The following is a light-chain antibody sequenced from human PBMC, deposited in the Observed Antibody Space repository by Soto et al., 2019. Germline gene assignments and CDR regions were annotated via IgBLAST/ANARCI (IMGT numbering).Light chain of an antibody. J-gene: IGKJ1*01. Sequence: EIVVTQYTATLSLSPGWRATLSCGASQSIGDTLAWYQQKPGQAPRLLIHGASTRATGFPARFSGSGSGTDFTLTISRLEPEDFAVYYCQQYDSSPKTFGQVTKVDIK. CDR3: QQYDSSPKT. CDR1: QSIGDT. V-gene: IGKV3-20*01. CDR2: GAS.